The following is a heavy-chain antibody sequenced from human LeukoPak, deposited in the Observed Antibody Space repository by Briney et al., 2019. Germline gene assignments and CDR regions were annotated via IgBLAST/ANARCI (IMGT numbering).Heavy chain of an antibody. J-gene: IGHJ3*02. CDR1: AYSVSSGYY. CDR2: IYHSGST. V-gene: IGHV4-38-2*01. CDR3: AEGLGGGAFDI. D-gene: IGHD3-16*01. Sequence: SETLSLTCAVSAYSVSSGYYWGWIRQPPGKGLEWIGSIYHSGSTYYNPSLKSRVTISVDTSKNQFSLKLSSVTAADTAVYYCAEGLGGGAFDIWGQGTMVTVSS.